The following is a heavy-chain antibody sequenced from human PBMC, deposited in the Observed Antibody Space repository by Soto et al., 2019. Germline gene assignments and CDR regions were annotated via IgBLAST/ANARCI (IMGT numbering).Heavy chain of an antibody. CDR3: AKDMGYYGSGRKPNWFDP. V-gene: IGHV4-59*12. D-gene: IGHD3-10*01. CDR2: IYYSGST. J-gene: IGHJ5*01. Sequence: SETLSLTCTVSGGSISSYYWSWIRQPPGKGLEWIGYIYYSGSTNYNPSLKSRVTISVDTSKNQFSLKLSSVTAEDTAVYYCAKDMGYYGSGRKPNWFDPWGQGTLVTVSS. CDR1: GGSISSYY.